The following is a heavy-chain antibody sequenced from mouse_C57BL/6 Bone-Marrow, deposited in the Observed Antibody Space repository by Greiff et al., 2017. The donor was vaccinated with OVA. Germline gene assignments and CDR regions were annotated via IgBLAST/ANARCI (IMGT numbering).Heavy chain of an antibody. V-gene: IGHV5-6*01. D-gene: IGHD2-3*01. Sequence: EVQLVESGGDLVKPGGSLKLSCAASGFTFSSYGMSWVRQTPDKRLEWVATISSGGSYTYYPDSVKGRFPISRDNAKNTLYLQMSSLKSEDTATYYCARWLLRPYYFDYWGQGTTLTVSS. CDR3: ARWLLRPYYFDY. CDR1: GFTFSSYG. CDR2: ISSGGSYT. J-gene: IGHJ2*01.